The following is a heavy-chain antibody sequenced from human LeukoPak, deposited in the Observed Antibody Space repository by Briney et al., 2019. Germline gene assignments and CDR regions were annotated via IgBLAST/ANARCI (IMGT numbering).Heavy chain of an antibody. D-gene: IGHD2/OR15-2a*01. V-gene: IGHV3-53*01. CDR2: IYSGGST. Sequence: PGRSLRLSCAASGFTFSSYAMHWVRQAPGKGLEWVSVIYSGGSTYYADSVKGRFTISRDNSKNTLYLQMNSLRAEDTAVYYCAKDSAKKYDDYWGQGTLVTVSS. CDR3: AKDSAKKYDDY. CDR1: GFTFSSYA. J-gene: IGHJ4*02.